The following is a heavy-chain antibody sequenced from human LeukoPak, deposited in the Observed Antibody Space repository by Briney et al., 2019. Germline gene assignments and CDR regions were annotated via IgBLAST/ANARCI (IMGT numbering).Heavy chain of an antibody. J-gene: IGHJ4*02. CDR2: MNPDGSTK. Sequence: HPGGSLRLSCAASGFAFSSSWMAWVRQAPGKGLEWVANMNPDGSTKNYVDSVRGRFTISRDNAKNSLYLQMNSLRVDDTAVYYCARDSGYSAFDYWGQGTLVTVSS. CDR3: ARDSGYSAFDY. CDR1: GFAFSSSW. V-gene: IGHV3-7*05. D-gene: IGHD5-12*01.